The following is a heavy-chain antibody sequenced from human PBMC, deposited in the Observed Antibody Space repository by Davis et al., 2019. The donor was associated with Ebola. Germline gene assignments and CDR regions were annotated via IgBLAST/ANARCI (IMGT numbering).Heavy chain of an antibody. CDR2: IKSKTDGGTT. CDR1: GFTFSNAW. Sequence: GESLKISCAASGFTFSNAWMSWVRQAPGKGLEWVGRIKSKTDGGTTDYAAPVKGRFTISRDDSKNTLYLQMNSLKTEDTAVYYCTTDYDFWSGYYHFDYGGQGTLVTVSS. CDR3: TTDYDFWSGYYHFDY. V-gene: IGHV3-15*01. J-gene: IGHJ4*02. D-gene: IGHD3-3*01.